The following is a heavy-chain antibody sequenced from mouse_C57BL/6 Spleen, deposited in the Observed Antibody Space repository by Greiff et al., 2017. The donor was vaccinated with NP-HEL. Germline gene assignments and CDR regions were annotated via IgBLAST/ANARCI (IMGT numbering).Heavy chain of an antibody. J-gene: IGHJ2*01. V-gene: IGHV5-17*01. CDR1: GFTFSDYG. D-gene: IGHD1-1*01. CDR2: ISSGSSTI. CDR3: AGAVVGDY. Sequence: EVKVVESGGGLVKPGGSLKLSCAASGFTFSDYGMHWVRQAPEKGLEWVAYISSGSSTIYYADTVKGRFTISRDNAKNTQFLQMTSLRSEDTAMYYGAGAVVGDYWGQGTTLTVSS.